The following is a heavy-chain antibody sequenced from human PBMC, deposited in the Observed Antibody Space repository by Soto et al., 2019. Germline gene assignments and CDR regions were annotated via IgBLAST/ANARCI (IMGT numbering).Heavy chain of an antibody. D-gene: IGHD2-15*01. CDR2: ISGYNGNT. CDR3: ARGGVGYCSGGSCPTNWLDP. J-gene: IGHJ5*02. V-gene: IGHV1-18*01. Sequence: GASVKVSCKASGYIFTNYGITWVRQAPGQGLEWMGWISGYNGNTDYAQNLQGRVTMTTDTSTRTAYMELRSLRSDDTAVYYCARGGVGYCSGGSCPTNWLDPWGQGTLVTVSS. CDR1: GYIFTNYG.